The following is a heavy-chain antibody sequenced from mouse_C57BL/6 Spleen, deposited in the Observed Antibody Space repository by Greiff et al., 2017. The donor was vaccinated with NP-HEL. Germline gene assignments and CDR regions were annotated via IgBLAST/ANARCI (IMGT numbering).Heavy chain of an antibody. CDR2: IHPNSGST. J-gene: IGHJ2*01. V-gene: IGHV1-64*01. CDR3: ARGDYYGSSYGY. CDR1: GYTFTSYW. D-gene: IGHD1-1*01. Sequence: QVQLQQSGAELVKPGASVKLSCKASGYTFTSYWMHWVKQRPGQGLEWIGMIHPNSGSTNYNEKFKSKATLTVDKSSSTAYMQLSSLTSEDSAVYYCARGDYYGSSYGYWGQGTTLTVSS.